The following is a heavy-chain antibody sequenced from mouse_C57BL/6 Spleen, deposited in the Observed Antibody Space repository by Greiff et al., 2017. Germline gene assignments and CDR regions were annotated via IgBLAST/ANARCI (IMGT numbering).Heavy chain of an antibody. CDR1: GFSLTGYG. D-gene: IGHD2-10*02. V-gene: IGHV2-2*01. CDR3: ARNRGYGTPFAY. CDR2: IWSGGST. J-gene: IGHJ3*01. Sequence: QVQLQQSGPGLVQPSQSLSITCTVSGFSLTGYGVHWVRQSPGQGLEWLGVIWSGGSTDYNAAFISILSISKDNSKSPVFFKMNSLQADDTAIYYCARNRGYGTPFAYWGQGTLVTVSA.